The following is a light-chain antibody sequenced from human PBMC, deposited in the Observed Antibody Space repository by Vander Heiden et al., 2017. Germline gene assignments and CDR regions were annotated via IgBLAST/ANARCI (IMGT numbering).Light chain of an antibody. CDR2: KDR. CDR3: QSADSSGTL. Sequence: SYELTQPPSVSVSPGQTARITCSGDALPKQYAYWYQQKPGQAPVLVIYKDRERPSGIPERFSGSSSGTTVTLTISGVKAEDEADYYCQSADSSGTLFGGGTKLTVL. CDR1: ALPKQY. J-gene: IGLJ2*01. V-gene: IGLV3-25*03.